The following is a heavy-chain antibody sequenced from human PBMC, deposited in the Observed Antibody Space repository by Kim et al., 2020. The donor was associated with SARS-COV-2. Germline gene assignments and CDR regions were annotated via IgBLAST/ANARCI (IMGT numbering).Heavy chain of an antibody. D-gene: IGHD6-13*01. CDR3: ASKSGIAAAGTGKWFDP. CDR1: GYTFTGYY. Sequence: ASVKVSCKASGYTFTGYYMHWVRQAPGQGLEWMGWINPNSGGTNYAQKFQGRVTMTRDTSISTAYMDLSRLRSDDTAVYYCASKSGIAAAGTGKWFDPWGQGTLVTVSS. J-gene: IGHJ5*02. V-gene: IGHV1-2*02. CDR2: INPNSGGT.